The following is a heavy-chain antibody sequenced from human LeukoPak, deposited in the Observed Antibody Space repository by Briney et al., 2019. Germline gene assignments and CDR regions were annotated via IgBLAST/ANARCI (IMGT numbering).Heavy chain of an antibody. J-gene: IGHJ3*02. CDR3: AKDRGGATNDDAFDI. Sequence: PGGSLRLSCAASGFTFSDHYMDWVRQAPGKGLEWVSAISGSGGSTYYADSVKGRFTISRDNSKNTLYLQMNSLRAEDTAVYYCAKDRGGATNDDAFDIWGQGTMVTVSS. D-gene: IGHD1-26*01. V-gene: IGHV3-23*01. CDR2: ISGSGGST. CDR1: GFTFSDHY.